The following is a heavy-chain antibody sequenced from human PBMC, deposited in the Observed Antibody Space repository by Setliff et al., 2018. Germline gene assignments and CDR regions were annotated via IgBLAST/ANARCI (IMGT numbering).Heavy chain of an antibody. CDR1: GYTFTTYT. CDR2: INTNTGNP. V-gene: IGHV7-4-1*02. D-gene: IGHD6-6*01. CDR3: ARGSGTYASSSRVLHY. J-gene: IGHJ4*02. Sequence: EASVKVSCKASGYTFTTYTMNWVRQAPGQGLEWMGWINTNTGNPTYAQGFTGRFVFSLDTSVSTAYLQINSLEAEDTAVYYCARGSGTYASSSRVLHYWGQGTLVTVSS.